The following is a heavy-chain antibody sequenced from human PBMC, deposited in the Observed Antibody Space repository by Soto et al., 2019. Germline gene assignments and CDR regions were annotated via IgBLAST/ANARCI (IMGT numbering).Heavy chain of an antibody. CDR1: GYTFTDHF. CDR2: VDPEDGET. D-gene: IGHD5-18*01. CDR3: ATSNSNRADF. Sequence: VQLIQSGAEVKKRGTTVKISCKGSGYTFTDHFIYWVRQSPGKGLEWMGLVDPEDGETRYVEKFQGRVIISADTSTETAYMDLSSLISDDTAVYFCATSNSNRADFWGQGTLVTVSS. J-gene: IGHJ4*02. V-gene: IGHV1-69-2*01.